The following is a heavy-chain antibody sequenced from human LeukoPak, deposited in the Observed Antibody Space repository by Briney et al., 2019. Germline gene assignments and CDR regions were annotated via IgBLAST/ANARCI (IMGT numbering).Heavy chain of an antibody. V-gene: IGHV1-2*02. CDR2: INSNSGAT. D-gene: IGHD2-2*01. Sequence: ASVKVSCKASGYTFTGHYMHWVRQAPGQGPEWMGWINSNSGATKYAQKFQGRVTLTRDTSISTAYMDLRRLISDDTAVYYCAREGDVVADVNWFDPWGQGTLVTVSS. J-gene: IGHJ5*02. CDR1: GYTFTGHY. CDR3: AREGDVVADVNWFDP.